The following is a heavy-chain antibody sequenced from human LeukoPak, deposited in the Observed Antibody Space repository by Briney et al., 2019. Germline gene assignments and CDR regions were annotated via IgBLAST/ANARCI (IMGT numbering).Heavy chain of an antibody. V-gene: IGHV1-46*01. CDR3: ARDRIRTKWLTDYYYYMDV. CDR2: INPSGGST. D-gene: IGHD6-19*01. J-gene: IGHJ6*03. Sequence: GASVKVSCKASGYTFTSYYMHWVRQAPGQGLEWMGIINPSGGSTSYAQKFQGRVTMTRDTSTSTVYMELSSLRSEDTAVYYCARDRIRTKWLTDYYYYMDVWGKGTTVTISS. CDR1: GYTFTSYY.